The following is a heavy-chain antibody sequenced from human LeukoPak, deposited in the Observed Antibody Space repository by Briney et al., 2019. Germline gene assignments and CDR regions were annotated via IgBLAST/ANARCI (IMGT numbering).Heavy chain of an antibody. J-gene: IGHJ5*02. CDR2: TTGSGDTR. D-gene: IGHD6-19*01. Sequence: GGSLRLSCAASGFAFNTYGMSWVRQAPGKGLEWVSSTTGSGDTRYHADSVKGRFTISRDNSKKNLYLQLNSLRAEDTAVYFCAQVWGSGWQNWFDPWGQGTLVTVSS. V-gene: IGHV3-23*01. CDR3: AQVWGSGWQNWFDP. CDR1: GFAFNTYG.